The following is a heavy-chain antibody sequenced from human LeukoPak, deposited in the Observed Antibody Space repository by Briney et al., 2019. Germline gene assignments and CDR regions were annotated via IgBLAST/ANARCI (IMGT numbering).Heavy chain of an antibody. CDR1: GGSISSYY. CDR3: ARDSNFHYYDSSGYYDY. CDR2: IYTSGST. D-gene: IGHD3-22*01. V-gene: IGHV4-4*07. J-gene: IGHJ4*02. Sequence: PSETLSLTCTVSGGSISSYYWSWIRQPAGKGLEWIGRIYTSGSTNYNPSLKSRVTMSVDTSKNQFSLKLSSVTAAGTAVYYCARDSNFHYYDSSGYYDYWGQGTLVTVSS.